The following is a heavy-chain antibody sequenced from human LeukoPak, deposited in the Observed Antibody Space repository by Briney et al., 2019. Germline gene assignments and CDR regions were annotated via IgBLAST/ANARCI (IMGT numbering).Heavy chain of an antibody. CDR3: ASPYDFWSGWRAFDI. CDR1: GYSFTSYW. D-gene: IGHD3-3*01. J-gene: IGHJ3*02. Sequence: HGESLKISCKGSGYSFTSYWIGWVRQMPGKGLEWMGIIYPGDSDTRYSPSFQGQVTISADKSISTTYLQWSSLKASDTAMYYCASPYDFWSGWRAFDIWGQGTMVTVSS. CDR2: IYPGDSDT. V-gene: IGHV5-51*01.